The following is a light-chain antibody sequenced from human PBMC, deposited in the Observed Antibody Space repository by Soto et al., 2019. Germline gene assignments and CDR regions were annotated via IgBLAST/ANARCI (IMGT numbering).Light chain of an antibody. Sequence: SYELTQPPSVSVAPGKTATITCGGDNIGGKTVHWYQQKPGQAPVLIIYYDTHRPSGIPARFSGSNSGSTATLTISWVEAGDEADYYCQVWDSDSDHQVFGTGTKVTVL. V-gene: IGLV3-21*04. CDR2: YDT. CDR1: NIGGKT. CDR3: QVWDSDSDHQV. J-gene: IGLJ1*01.